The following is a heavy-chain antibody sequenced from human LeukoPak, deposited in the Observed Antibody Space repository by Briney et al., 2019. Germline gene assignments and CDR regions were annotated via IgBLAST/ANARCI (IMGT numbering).Heavy chain of an antibody. CDR1: GGSISSTTYY. CDR3: ARDRACSNGVCSYFDY. V-gene: IGHV4-39*01. Sequence: SETLSLTRIVSGGSISSTTYYWGWIRQPPGKGLEWIGSIYYSGSTWYNPSLKSRVTVSADTSKNQFSLKLTSVTAADTAVYYCARDRACSNGVCSYFDYWGQGTVVTVSS. CDR2: IYYSGST. D-gene: IGHD2-8*01. J-gene: IGHJ4*02.